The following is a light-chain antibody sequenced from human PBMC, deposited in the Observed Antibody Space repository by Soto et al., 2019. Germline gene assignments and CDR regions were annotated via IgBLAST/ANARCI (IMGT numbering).Light chain of an antibody. J-gene: IGLJ1*01. V-gene: IGLV2-14*03. CDR2: DVS. Sequence: QSALTQPASVSGSPGQSIAISCTGTSSDVGGYNYVSWYQQHPGKAPKLMICDVSNRPSGVSNRFSGSKSGNPASLTISGLQTADEADYYCSSYTSIGTYVFGSGTKLTFL. CDR1: SSDVGGYNY. CDR3: SSYTSIGTYV.